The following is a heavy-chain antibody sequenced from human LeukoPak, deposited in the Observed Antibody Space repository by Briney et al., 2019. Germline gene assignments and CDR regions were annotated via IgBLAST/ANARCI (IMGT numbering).Heavy chain of an antibody. J-gene: IGHJ4*02. CDR1: GYTFTGYY. D-gene: IGHD5-24*01. Sequence: ASVKVSCKASGYTFTGYYMHWVRQAPGQGLEWMGRINPNSGGTNYAQKFQGRVTMTRDTSISTAYMELSRLRSDDTAVYYCARVRMATMMGGDYWGQGTLVTVSS. CDR3: ARVRMATMMGGDY. CDR2: INPNSGGT. V-gene: IGHV1-2*06.